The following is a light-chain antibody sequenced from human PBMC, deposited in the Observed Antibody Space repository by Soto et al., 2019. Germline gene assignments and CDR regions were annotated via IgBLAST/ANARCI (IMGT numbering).Light chain of an antibody. CDR1: SSDVGSYNL. CDR2: EGS. Sequence: SALTQPASVSGSPGQSITISCTGTSSDVGSYNLVSWYQQHPGKAPKIMIYEGSKRPSGFSNLFSGSKSGNTASLTISGLQAEDEADYYCCSYAGSSTNYVFGTGTKVTVL. CDR3: CSYAGSSTNYV. J-gene: IGLJ1*01. V-gene: IGLV2-23*01.